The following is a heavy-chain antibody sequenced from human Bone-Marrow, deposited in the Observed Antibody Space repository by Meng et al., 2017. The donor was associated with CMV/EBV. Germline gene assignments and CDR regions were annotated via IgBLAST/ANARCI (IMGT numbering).Heavy chain of an antibody. CDR3: AREYCSSTSCYSPGITTFDP. V-gene: IGHV1-69*01. CDR2: ISPIFGTA. Sequence: SYAISWVRQAPGPGLEWMGGISPIFGTANYAQKFQRRVTITADESTSTAYMELSSLRSEDTAVYYCAREYCSSTSCYSPGITTFDPWGQGTLVTVSS. D-gene: IGHD2-2*01. CDR1: SYA. J-gene: IGHJ5*02.